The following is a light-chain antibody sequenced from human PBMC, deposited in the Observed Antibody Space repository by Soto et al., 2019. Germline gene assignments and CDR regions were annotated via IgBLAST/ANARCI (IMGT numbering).Light chain of an antibody. J-gene: IGKJ2*01. V-gene: IGKV1-39*01. CDR1: QSISSY. Sequence: DIQMTQSPSSLSASVGDRVTITCRASQSISSYLNWYQQKPGKAPKLLIYAASSLQSGVPLRFSGSGSGTDFTLTISSLQPEDSATYYCQQSYSTPYTFGQGTKVDIK. CDR2: AAS. CDR3: QQSYSTPYT.